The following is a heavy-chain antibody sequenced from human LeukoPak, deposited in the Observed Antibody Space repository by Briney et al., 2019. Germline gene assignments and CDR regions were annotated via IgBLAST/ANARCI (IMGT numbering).Heavy chain of an antibody. D-gene: IGHD6-13*01. V-gene: IGHV4-59*01. CDR2: IYYSGST. J-gene: IGHJ4*02. Sequence: PSETLSLTCSVSGGSISPYYWSWIRQPPGKGLDWIGYIYYSGSTNYNPSLKSRVTISLDTSKNQFSLKLSSVTAADTAVYYCARSISTWYGVIDSWGQGTLVTVSS. CDR3: ARSISTWYGVIDS. CDR1: GGSISPYY.